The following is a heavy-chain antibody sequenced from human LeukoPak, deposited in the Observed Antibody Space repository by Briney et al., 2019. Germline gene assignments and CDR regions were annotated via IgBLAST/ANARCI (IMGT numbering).Heavy chain of an antibody. V-gene: IGHV5-51*01. CDR2: IYPGDSDT. Sequence: GESLKISCKGYGYSFPSYWIGLVRQMPGKGLEWMGIIYPGDSDTRYSPSFQGQVTISADKSISTAYLQWSSLKASDTAMYYCARPSPPGYGYAAYWGQGTLVTVSS. CDR1: GYSFPSYW. CDR3: ARPSPPGYGYAAY. D-gene: IGHD5-18*01. J-gene: IGHJ4*02.